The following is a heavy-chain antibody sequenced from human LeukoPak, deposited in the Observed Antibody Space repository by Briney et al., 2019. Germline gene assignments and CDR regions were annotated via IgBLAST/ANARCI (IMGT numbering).Heavy chain of an antibody. CDR1: GGSISGYF. D-gene: IGHD3-22*01. V-gene: IGHV4-59*08. CDR2: IHYSGST. Sequence: SETLSLTCTVSGGSISGYFWSWIRQPPGKGLEWIGYIHYSGSTNYNPSLKSRVTISVDTSKNQFSLKLSSATAADTAVYYCARHGYYYDSSGYYSFDYWGPGTLVTVSS. CDR3: ARHGYYYDSSGYYSFDY. J-gene: IGHJ4*02.